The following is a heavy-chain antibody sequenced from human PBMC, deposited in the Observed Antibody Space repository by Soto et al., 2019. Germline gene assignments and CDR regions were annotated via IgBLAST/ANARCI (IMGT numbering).Heavy chain of an antibody. Sequence: TLSLPFAVSGGSISSGGYSWSWIRQPPGKGLEWIGYIYHSGSTYYNPSLKSRVTISVDRSKNQFSLQLSSVTAADTAVYYCARGPPFGYWGQGTLVTVSS. D-gene: IGHD3-10*01. CDR2: IYHSGST. J-gene: IGHJ4*02. CDR3: ARGPPFGY. CDR1: GGSISSGGYS. V-gene: IGHV4-30-2*01.